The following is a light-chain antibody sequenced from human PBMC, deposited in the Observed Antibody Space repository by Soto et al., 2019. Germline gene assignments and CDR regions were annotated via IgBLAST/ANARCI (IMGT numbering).Light chain of an antibody. CDR2: GVS. Sequence: EIVMTQSPATLSVSPGERATLSCRASQSVSSNLAWYQQKPGQPPRLLVYGVSSRATGIPDRFSGSGSGTDFTLTIGRLEPEDFAVYYCQQYGSSPLTFGGGTKVDNK. V-gene: IGKV3-20*01. CDR3: QQYGSSPLT. J-gene: IGKJ4*01. CDR1: QSVSSN.